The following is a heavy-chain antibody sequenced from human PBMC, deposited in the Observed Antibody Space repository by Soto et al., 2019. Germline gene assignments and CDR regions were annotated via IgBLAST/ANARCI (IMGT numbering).Heavy chain of an antibody. CDR2: IWYDGSNK. Sequence: GGSLRLSCAASGFTFSSYAMHWVRQAPGKGLEWVAVIWYDGSNKDYADSVKGRFTISRDNSKNTLYLQMNSLRAEDTAVYYCARDSIWGSYPTLDYWGQGTLVTVSS. CDR3: ARDSIWGSYPTLDY. J-gene: IGHJ4*02. D-gene: IGHD3-16*02. V-gene: IGHV3-33*08. CDR1: GFTFSSYA.